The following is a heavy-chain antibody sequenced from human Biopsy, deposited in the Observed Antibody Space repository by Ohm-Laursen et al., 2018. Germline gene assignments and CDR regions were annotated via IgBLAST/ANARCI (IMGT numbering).Heavy chain of an antibody. J-gene: IGHJ5*02. D-gene: IGHD3-22*01. Sequence: ASVKVSCKASGYTFTGYHAHWVRQAPGQGLEWMGWINAKIGDTNYAQKFQGRVTMTRDTSISTAYVDLSSLRSDDTAVYYCTRGGYYYDSLAYYYWFDPWGQGTLVTVSS. CDR2: INAKIGDT. V-gene: IGHV1-2*02. CDR1: GYTFTGYH. CDR3: TRGGYYYDSLAYYYWFDP.